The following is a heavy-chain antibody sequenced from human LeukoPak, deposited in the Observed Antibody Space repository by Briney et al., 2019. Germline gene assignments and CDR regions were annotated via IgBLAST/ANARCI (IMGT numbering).Heavy chain of an antibody. CDR1: GGTFSSYA. CDR2: IIPIFGTA. V-gene: IGHV1-69*01. CDR3: ARERNDAVDY. J-gene: IGHJ4*02. Sequence: ASVKVSCKASGGTFSSYAVSWVRQAPGQGLEWMGGIIPIFGTANYAQKFQGRVTITADESTSTAYMELSSLRSEDTAVYYCARERNDAVDYWGQGTLVTVSS. D-gene: IGHD1-1*01.